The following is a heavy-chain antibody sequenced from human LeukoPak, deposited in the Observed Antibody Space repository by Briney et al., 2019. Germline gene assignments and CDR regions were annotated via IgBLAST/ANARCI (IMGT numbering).Heavy chain of an antibody. J-gene: IGHJ4*02. CDR3: AKDLLAMIVVVIPYYFDY. D-gene: IGHD3-22*01. CDR1: GFTFSSYG. V-gene: IGHV3-30*02. CDR2: IRYDGSNK. Sequence: PGGSLRLSCAASGFTFSSYGMHWVRQAPGKGLEWEAFIRYDGSNKYYADSVKGRFTISRDNSKNTLYLQMNSLRAEDTAVYYCAKDLLAMIVVVIPYYFDYWGQGTLVTVSS.